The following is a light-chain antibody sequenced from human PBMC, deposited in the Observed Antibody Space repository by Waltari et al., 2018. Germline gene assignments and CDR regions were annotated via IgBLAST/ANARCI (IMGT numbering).Light chain of an antibody. CDR1: QNLFRPSNQKNY. CDR3: QQYYDVPYT. V-gene: IGKV4-1*01. Sequence: DGVMTHSPDSLAVSLGARAPITCTSRQNLFRPSNQKNYLVWYQQKPGQPPKVLFYWASTRESGVPDRFSGSGSGTDFTLTINSLQAEDVAFYYCQQYYDVPYTFGRGTRLEIK. CDR2: WAS. J-gene: IGKJ2*01.